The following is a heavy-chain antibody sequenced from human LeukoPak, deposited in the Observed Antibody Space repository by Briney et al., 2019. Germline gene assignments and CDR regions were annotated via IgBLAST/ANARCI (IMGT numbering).Heavy chain of an antibody. CDR1: GYTLTELS. Sequence: ASVKVSCKVSGYTLTELSMHWVRQAPGKGLEWMGGFDPEDGETIYAQKFQGRVTMTEDTSTDTAYMELGSLRSEDTAVYYCATDPTRNYYDSSGYYYYWGQGTLVTVSS. D-gene: IGHD3-22*01. J-gene: IGHJ4*02. V-gene: IGHV1-24*01. CDR3: ATDPTRNYYDSSGYYYY. CDR2: FDPEDGET.